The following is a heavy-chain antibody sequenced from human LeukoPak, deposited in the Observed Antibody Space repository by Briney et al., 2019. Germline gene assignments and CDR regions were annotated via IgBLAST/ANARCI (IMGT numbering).Heavy chain of an antibody. V-gene: IGHV3-23*01. CDR3: AKGDPMVRGTEWFYYSYYMDV. CDR2: ISGSGGST. D-gene: IGHD3-10*01. Sequence: GGSLRLSCAASGFTFSSYAMSWVRQAPGKGLGWVSAISGSGGSTYYADSVKGRFTISRDNSKNTLYLQMNSLRAEDTAVYYCAKGDPMVRGTEWFYYSYYMDVWGKGTTVTVSS. CDR1: GFTFSSYA. J-gene: IGHJ6*03.